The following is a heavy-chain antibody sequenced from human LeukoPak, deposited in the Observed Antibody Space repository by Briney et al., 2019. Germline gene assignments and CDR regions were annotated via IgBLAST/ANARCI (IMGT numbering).Heavy chain of an antibody. V-gene: IGHV4-4*02. CDR2: IYHTGST. J-gene: IGHJ6*02. CDR3: AGKGPYGMDV. Sequence: PSETLSLTCAVSGASISSTNWWSWVRQPPGKGLEWIGEIYHTGSTNYNPSLESRVTTSIDKSKNQFSLKLSSVTAADTAVYYCAGKGPYGMDVWGQGTTVTVSS. CDR1: GASISSTNW.